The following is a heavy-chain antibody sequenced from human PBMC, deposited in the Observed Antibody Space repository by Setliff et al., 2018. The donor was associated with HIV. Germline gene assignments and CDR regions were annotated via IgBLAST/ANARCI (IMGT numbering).Heavy chain of an antibody. J-gene: IGHJ2*01. Sequence: PSETLSLTCTVSGGSISSGNYYWSWIRQPAGKGLEWIGRIYTSGSTNYNPSLKSRVSISIDTSKNQFSLKLSSVTAADAAVFYCARGLGQQLGRFWYFDLWGRGTLVTVSS. D-gene: IGHD6-13*01. V-gene: IGHV4-61*02. CDR3: ARGLGQQLGRFWYFDL. CDR1: GGSISSGNYY. CDR2: IYTSGST.